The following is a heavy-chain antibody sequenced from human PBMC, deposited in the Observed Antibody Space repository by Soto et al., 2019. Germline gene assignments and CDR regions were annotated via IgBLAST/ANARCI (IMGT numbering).Heavy chain of an antibody. CDR3: AREGAVAGTHRPLPLGY. Sequence: EVQLVETGGGLIQPGGSLRLSCAASGFSVNSNYMSWVRQAPGKGLEWVSVIYGGGSTYYADSVKGRFTISRDNSKNTLYLQMNSLRAEDTAVYYCAREGAVAGTHRPLPLGYWSQGTLVTVSS. CDR2: IYGGGST. D-gene: IGHD6-19*01. CDR1: GFSVNSNY. J-gene: IGHJ4*02. V-gene: IGHV3-53*02.